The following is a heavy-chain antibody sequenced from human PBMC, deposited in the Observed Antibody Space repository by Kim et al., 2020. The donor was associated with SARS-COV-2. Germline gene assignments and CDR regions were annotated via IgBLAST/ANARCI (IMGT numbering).Heavy chain of an antibody. Sequence: TYYNPSLKSRVTISVDTSKNQFSLKLSSVTAADTAVYYCARHVWQLGEDYWGQGTLVTVSS. CDR2: T. CDR3: ARHVWQLGEDY. D-gene: IGHD6-6*01. V-gene: IGHV4-39*01. J-gene: IGHJ4*02.